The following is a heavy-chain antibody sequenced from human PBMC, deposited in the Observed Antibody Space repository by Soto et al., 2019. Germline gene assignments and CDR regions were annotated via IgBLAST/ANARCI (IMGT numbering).Heavy chain of an antibody. CDR2: ISWNSGTI. D-gene: IGHD3-9*01. Sequence: SLRLSCAASGFTFDDYAMHWVRQAPGEGLEWVSGISWNSGTIVYADSVKGRFTISRDNAKNSLYLQMNSLRGEDTALYYCAKDVDEEFTYFDLWGRGTLVTVSS. J-gene: IGHJ2*01. CDR1: GFTFDDYA. CDR3: AKDVDEEFTYFDL. V-gene: IGHV3-9*01.